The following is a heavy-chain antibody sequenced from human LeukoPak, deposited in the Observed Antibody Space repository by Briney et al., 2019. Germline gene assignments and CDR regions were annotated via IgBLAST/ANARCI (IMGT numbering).Heavy chain of an antibody. J-gene: IGHJ4*02. Sequence: PGGSLRLSCAASGFSFSRAWMSWVRQAPGKGLEWVGRIKSKSDGGTTDYAAPVKGRFTISRDDSKNTLFLQVNSLKIEDTAVYYCTTVTLRPVGLWGQGTLVTVSS. CDR1: GFSFSRAW. CDR2: IKSKSDGGTT. D-gene: IGHD3-10*01. V-gene: IGHV3-15*05. CDR3: TTVTLRPVGL.